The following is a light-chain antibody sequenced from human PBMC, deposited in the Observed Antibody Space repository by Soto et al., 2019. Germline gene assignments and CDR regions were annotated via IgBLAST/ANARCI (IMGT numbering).Light chain of an antibody. V-gene: IGKV1-27*01. Sequence: DIQMTQSPSSLSASVGDRVTITCRASQDINNYLAWYQQKPGKVPKLLIYAASTLQSGVPSRFSGSGSGTDFTLTISSLQPEDVATYYCQKYNGALRTFGQGTKVEIK. CDR1: QDINNY. J-gene: IGKJ1*01. CDR3: QKYNGALRT. CDR2: AAS.